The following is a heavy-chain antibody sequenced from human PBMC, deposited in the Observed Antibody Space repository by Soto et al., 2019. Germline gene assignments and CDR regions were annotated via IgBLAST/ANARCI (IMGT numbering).Heavy chain of an antibody. J-gene: IGHJ6*03. CDR2: IYYSGST. D-gene: IGHD6-13*01. CDR3: ARAGIAAAGMYYYYYMDV. CDR1: GGSISSYY. V-gene: IGHV4-59*08. Sequence: QSPTLSLTCTVSGGSISSYYWSWIRQPPGKGLEWIGYIYYSGSTNYNPSLKSRVTISVDTSKNQFSLKLSSVTAADTAVYYCARAGIAAAGMYYYYYMDVWGKGTTVTVSS.